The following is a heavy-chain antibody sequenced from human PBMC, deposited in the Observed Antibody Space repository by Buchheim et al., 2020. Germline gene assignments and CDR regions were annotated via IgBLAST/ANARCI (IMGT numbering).Heavy chain of an antibody. CDR3: ARDLVHDYSIDNWFDP. D-gene: IGHD4-11*01. CDR2: IIPILGIA. J-gene: IGHJ5*02. Sequence: QVQLVQSGAEVKRPGSSVKVSCKASGGTFSSYTISWVRQAPGQGLEWMGRIIPILGIANYAQKFQGRVTITAAKSTSTAYMELSSLRSEETAVYYCARDLVHDYSIDNWFDPWGQGTL. V-gene: IGHV1-69*08. CDR1: GGTFSSYT.